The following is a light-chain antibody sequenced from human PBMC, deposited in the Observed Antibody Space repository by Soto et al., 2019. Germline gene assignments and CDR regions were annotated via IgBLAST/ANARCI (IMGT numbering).Light chain of an antibody. V-gene: IGLV2-14*01. CDR2: EVS. CDR3: SSYTSRSTLV. Sequence: QSVLNQPASVSGSPGQSITISCTGTSSDVGGYNYVSWYQQHPGKAPKLMIYEVSNRPSGVSNRFSGSKSGNTASLTISGLQAEDEADYYCSSYTSRSTLVFGTGT. CDR1: SSDVGGYNY. J-gene: IGLJ1*01.